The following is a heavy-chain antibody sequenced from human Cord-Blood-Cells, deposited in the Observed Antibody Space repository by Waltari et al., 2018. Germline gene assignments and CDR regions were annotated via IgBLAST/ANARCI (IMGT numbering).Heavy chain of an antibody. V-gene: IGHV3-30*04. CDR2: ISYDESNK. CDR1: GFTFSSYA. CDR3: ARDPGYYGSGSYFDY. Sequence: QVQLVESGGGVVQPGRSLRLSCAASGFTFSSYAMHWVRQAPGKGLEWVAVISYDESNKYYADSVKGRFTISRDNSKNTLYLQMNSLRAEDTAVYYCARDPGYYGSGSYFDYWGQGTLVTVSS. D-gene: IGHD3-10*01. J-gene: IGHJ4*02.